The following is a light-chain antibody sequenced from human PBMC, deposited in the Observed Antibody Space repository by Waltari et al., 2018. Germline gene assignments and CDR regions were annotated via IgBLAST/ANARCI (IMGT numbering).Light chain of an antibody. V-gene: IGKV3-20*01. CDR2: NTY. J-gene: IGKJ1*01. CDR1: QSVARA. Sequence: DIVLTQSPGTLSLSPGERATLSCRARQSVARALAWYQQKPGQPPRLLIYNTYTRATGVPDRFSGGGSGTDFSLTISRLEPEDFAVYYCQNYVRLPATFGQGTKVEIK. CDR3: QNYVRLPAT.